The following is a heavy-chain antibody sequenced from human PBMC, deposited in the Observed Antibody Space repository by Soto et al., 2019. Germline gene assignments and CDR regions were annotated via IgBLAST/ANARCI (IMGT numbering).Heavy chain of an antibody. D-gene: IGHD1-26*01. Sequence: EVQLVESGGGLVRPGGSLRLSCAAAGFPFNDAWVHWVRQAPGKGLEWVGRIKRNVDGGTTDFAAPVKGRFSISRNDSKNSLFLQINDLNTEHTAVYYCTTDWGTGRYFVCAFDLWGQGTVVTVSS. CDR2: IKRNVDGGTT. CDR3: TTDWGTGRYFVCAFDL. V-gene: IGHV3-15*07. J-gene: IGHJ3*01. CDR1: GFPFNDAW.